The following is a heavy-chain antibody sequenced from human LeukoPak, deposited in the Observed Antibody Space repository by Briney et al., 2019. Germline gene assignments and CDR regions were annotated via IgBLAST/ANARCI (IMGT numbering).Heavy chain of an antibody. Sequence: GRSPRLSCAASGFTFSSYGMHWVRQAPGKGLEWVAVIWYDGSNKYYADSVKGRFTISRDNSKNTLYLQMNSLRAEDTAVYYCARAIDDYYYYYYMDVWGKGTTVTVSS. CDR2: IWYDGSNK. J-gene: IGHJ6*03. V-gene: IGHV3-33*01. CDR3: ARAIDDYYYYYYMDV. CDR1: GFTFSSYG.